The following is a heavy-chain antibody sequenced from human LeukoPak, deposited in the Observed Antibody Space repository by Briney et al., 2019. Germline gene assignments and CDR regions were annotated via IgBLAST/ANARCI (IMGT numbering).Heavy chain of an antibody. V-gene: IGHV3-21*01. CDR2: ISSSSRYI. Sequence: GGSLRLSCAASGFTFSSYSMNWVRQAPGKGLEWVSSISSSSRYIYYADSVKGRFTISRDNAKNSLYLQMNSLRAEDTAVYYCARVGTLGFDYWGQGTLVTVSS. CDR3: ARVGTLGFDY. J-gene: IGHJ4*02. D-gene: IGHD1-14*01. CDR1: GFTFSSYS.